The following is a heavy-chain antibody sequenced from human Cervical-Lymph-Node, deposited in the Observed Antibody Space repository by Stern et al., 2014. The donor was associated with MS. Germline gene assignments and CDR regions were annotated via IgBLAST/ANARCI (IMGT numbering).Heavy chain of an antibody. CDR1: GFVFRRYA. D-gene: IGHD1-26*01. CDR2: ISYDGRDK. Sequence: VQLVESGGGVVQPGRSVRLSCAASGFVFRRYALRWVRQAPGKGLEWVALISYDGRDKYYTDSVKGRFTVSRDNSNNTVDLEMNSLRLEDTAVYYCAKGGSGSYLDWGQGSLVTVSS. J-gene: IGHJ4*02. CDR3: AKGGSGSYLD. V-gene: IGHV3-30*04.